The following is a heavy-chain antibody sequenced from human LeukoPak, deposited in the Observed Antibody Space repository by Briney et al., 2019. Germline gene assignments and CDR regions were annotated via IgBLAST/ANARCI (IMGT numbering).Heavy chain of an antibody. CDR1: GFTFNSYG. V-gene: IGHV3-30*02. CDR3: ARAADSASSRIDY. Sequence: GGSLRLSCGASGFTFNSYGMHWVRQAPGKGLEWAEFIRYGGSNKYYADSVKGRFTISRDNAKNSLYLQMNSLRAEDTALYYCARAADSASSRIDYWGQGTLITVSA. J-gene: IGHJ4*02. CDR2: IRYGGSNK. D-gene: IGHD6-13*01.